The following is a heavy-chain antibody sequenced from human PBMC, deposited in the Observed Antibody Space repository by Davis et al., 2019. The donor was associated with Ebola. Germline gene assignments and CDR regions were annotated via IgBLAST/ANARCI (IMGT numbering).Heavy chain of an antibody. CDR1: GFVFSSYS. Sequence: GESLKISCAASGFVFSSYSMNWVRQAPGKGLEWVSSISSKNYYIYYSDSLKGRFTISRDNARNSVYLQMNSLRAEDTAVYYCARGGYYDSNGYSHDAFDIWGQGTMVTVSS. CDR2: ISSKNYYI. V-gene: IGHV3-21*01. J-gene: IGHJ3*02. CDR3: ARGGYYDSNGYSHDAFDI. D-gene: IGHD3-22*01.